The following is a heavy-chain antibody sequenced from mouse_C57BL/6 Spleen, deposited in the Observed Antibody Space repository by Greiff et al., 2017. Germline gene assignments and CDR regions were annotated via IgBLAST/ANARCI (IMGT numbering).Heavy chain of an antibody. CDR1: GYTFTSYW. Sequence: VQLQQPGAELVKPGASVKLSCKASGYTFTSYWMHWVKQRPGQGLEWIGMIHPNSGGTNYNEKFKSKATLTVDKSSSTAYMQLSSLTSEDSAVYYCARSAGPTGAMDYWGQGTSVTVSS. CDR3: ARSAGPTGAMDY. CDR2: IHPNSGGT. V-gene: IGHV1-64*01. J-gene: IGHJ4*01. D-gene: IGHD1-1*01.